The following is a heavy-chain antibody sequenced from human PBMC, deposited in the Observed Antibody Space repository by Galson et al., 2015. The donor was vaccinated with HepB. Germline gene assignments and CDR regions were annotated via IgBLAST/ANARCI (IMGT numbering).Heavy chain of an antibody. CDR2: ITPSLGIT. D-gene: IGHD2-8*02. CDR1: GGTFDSYA. Sequence: SVKVSCKAVGGTFDSYAINWVRQAPAEGPEWMGRITPSLGITDYAQKFRGRVTISADKLSNTVYMDLSSLGFADTAVYYCARAPGHCTVSNCWEFDHWGLGTLVTVSS. J-gene: IGHJ4*02. V-gene: IGHV1-69*04. CDR3: ARAPGHCTVSNCWEFDH.